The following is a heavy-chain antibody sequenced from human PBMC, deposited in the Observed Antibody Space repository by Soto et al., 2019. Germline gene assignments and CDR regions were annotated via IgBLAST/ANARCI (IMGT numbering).Heavy chain of an antibody. CDR3: ARHRYSGYDFVGAEDY. CDR2: IYYSGST. D-gene: IGHD5-12*01. Sequence: SETLSLTCTVSGGSISSGGYYWSWIRQHPGKGLEWIGYIYYSGSTYYNPSLKSRVTISVDTSKNQFSLKLSSVTAADTAVYYCARHRYSGYDFVGAEDYWGQGTLVTVSS. V-gene: IGHV4-31*03. CDR1: GGSISSGGYY. J-gene: IGHJ4*02.